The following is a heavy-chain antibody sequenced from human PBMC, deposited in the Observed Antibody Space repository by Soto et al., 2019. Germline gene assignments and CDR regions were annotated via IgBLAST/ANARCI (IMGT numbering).Heavy chain of an antibody. CDR1: GGSISSHY. CDR2: IYHSGTT. CDR3: ASRDPGTSVDY. J-gene: IGHJ4*02. Sequence: SETLSLTCTVSGGSISSHYWSWIRQPPGKGLEWIGYIYHSGTTTYNPSLKSRLTISIDTSRNQFSLKVTSLTAADTAVYYCASRDPGTSVDYWGQGTLVTVSS. D-gene: IGHD1-7*01. V-gene: IGHV4-59*08.